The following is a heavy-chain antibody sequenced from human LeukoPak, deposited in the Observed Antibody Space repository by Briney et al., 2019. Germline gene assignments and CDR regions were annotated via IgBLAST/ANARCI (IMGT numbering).Heavy chain of an antibody. CDR3: AKDVRGSTSWYGPDY. CDR1: GFTFDDYA. Sequence: GGSRRLSCAASGFTFDDYAMHWVRQAPGKGLEWVSLISWDGGSTYYADSVKGRFTISRDNSKNSLYLQMNSLRGEDTALYYCAKDVRGSTSWYGPDYWGQGTLVTVSS. D-gene: IGHD6-13*01. J-gene: IGHJ4*02. CDR2: ISWDGGST. V-gene: IGHV3-43D*03.